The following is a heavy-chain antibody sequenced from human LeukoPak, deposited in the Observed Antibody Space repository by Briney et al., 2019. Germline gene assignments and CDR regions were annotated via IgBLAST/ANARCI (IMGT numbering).Heavy chain of an antibody. CDR3: ARDIPSGFYTPDY. Sequence: PGGSLRLSCADSGFTFSSYWMSWVRQAPGMGLEWVANIETDGGERNYADSVKGRFTISRDNAKNSLYLQMNSLGDEDTAVYYCARDIPSGFYTPDYWGQGTLVTVSS. CDR1: GFTFSSYW. J-gene: IGHJ4*02. D-gene: IGHD5-12*01. V-gene: IGHV3-7*01. CDR2: IETDGGER.